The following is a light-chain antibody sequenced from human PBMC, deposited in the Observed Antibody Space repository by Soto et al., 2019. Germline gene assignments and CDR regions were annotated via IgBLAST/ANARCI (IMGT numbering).Light chain of an antibody. Sequence: QSALTQPPSASGSPGQSVTFSCTGTSSDIGDYNYVSWYQQHPGKAPKLMIYEVTNRPSGISDRFSGSKSGNTASLTISGLLAEDEADYYCTSYTSTSTYVFGTGTQLTVL. V-gene: IGLV2-14*01. J-gene: IGLJ1*01. CDR2: EVT. CDR3: TSYTSTSTYV. CDR1: SSDIGDYNY.